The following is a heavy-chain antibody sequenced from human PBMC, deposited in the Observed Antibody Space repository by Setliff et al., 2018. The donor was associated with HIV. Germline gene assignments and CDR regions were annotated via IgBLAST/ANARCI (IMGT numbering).Heavy chain of an antibody. CDR2: LYHSGTN. CDR1: GGSIRTGAYY. Sequence: SETLSLTCTVSGGSIRTGAYYWGWIRQAPGKGLEWIGSLYHSGTNFYNPSLKSRVTISLDTSTNRFSLKLNSVTAADTAIYYCARQVGSQYSYWAYYFDSWGQGALVTVSS. CDR3: ARQVGSQYSYWAYYFDS. V-gene: IGHV4-39*01. D-gene: IGHD5-18*01. J-gene: IGHJ4*02.